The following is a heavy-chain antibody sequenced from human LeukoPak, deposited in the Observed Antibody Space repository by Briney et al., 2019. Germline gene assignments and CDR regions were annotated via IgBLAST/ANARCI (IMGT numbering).Heavy chain of an antibody. J-gene: IGHJ4*02. CDR1: GFTFSSYA. CDR3: AKANWGRSLFDY. CDR2: ISGSGGST. D-gene: IGHD7-27*01. Sequence: GGSLRLSCAASGFTFSSYAMSWVRQAPGKGLEWVSAISGSGGSTYYADSGKGRFTISRDNSKNTLYLQMNSLRAEDTAVYYCAKANWGRSLFDYWGQGTLVTVSS. V-gene: IGHV3-23*01.